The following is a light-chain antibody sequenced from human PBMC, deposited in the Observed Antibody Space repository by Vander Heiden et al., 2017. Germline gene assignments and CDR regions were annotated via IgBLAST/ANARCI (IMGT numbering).Light chain of an antibody. Sequence: SYVLTQPPSVSVAPGKTARITCGGNNIGSKSVHCYQQKPGQAPVLVVYNDSDRPAGIPERVSGSNAGNTATLTITSVEAGEEADYYGQVWDSSSDRVFGGGTKLTVL. J-gene: IGLJ3*02. CDR1: NIGSKS. V-gene: IGLV3-21*03. CDR2: NDS. CDR3: QVWDSSSDRV.